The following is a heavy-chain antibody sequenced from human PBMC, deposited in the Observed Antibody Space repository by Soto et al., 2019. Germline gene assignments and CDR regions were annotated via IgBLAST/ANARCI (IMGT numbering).Heavy chain of an antibody. CDR2: INSDGIGT. CDR1: GFTFSSYW. V-gene: IGHV3-74*01. CDR3: AKDQTMIVVVGRVGGYYYGMDV. J-gene: IGHJ6*02. Sequence: GGSLRLSCAASGFTFSSYWMHWVRQAPGKGLVWVSHINSDGIGTSYADSVNGRFTISRDNAKNTLYLQMNSLRAEDTAVYYCAKDQTMIVVVGRVGGYYYGMDVWGQGTTVTVSS. D-gene: IGHD3-22*01.